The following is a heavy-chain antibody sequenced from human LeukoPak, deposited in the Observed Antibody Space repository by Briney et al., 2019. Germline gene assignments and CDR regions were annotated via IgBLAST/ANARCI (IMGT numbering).Heavy chain of an antibody. Sequence: SETLSLTCTVSGGSISSYYWSWIRQPPGKGLEWIGYIYYGGSTNYNPSLKSRVTISVDTSKNQFSLKLSSVTAADTAVYYCARVRGYGFDYWGQGTLVTVSS. CDR2: IYYGGST. CDR1: GGSISSYY. J-gene: IGHJ4*02. V-gene: IGHV4-59*01. CDR3: ARVRGYGFDY. D-gene: IGHD3-10*01.